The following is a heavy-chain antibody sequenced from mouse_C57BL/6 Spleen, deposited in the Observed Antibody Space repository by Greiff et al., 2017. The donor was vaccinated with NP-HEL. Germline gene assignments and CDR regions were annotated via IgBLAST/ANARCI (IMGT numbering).Heavy chain of an antibody. Sequence: VQLQQPGAELVKPGASVKLSCKASGYTFTSYWMQWVKQRPGQGLEWIGEIDPSDSYTNYNQKFKGKATLTVDTSSSTAYMQLSSLTSEDSAVYYCAKKSPITTVVAADYWGQGTTLTVSS. D-gene: IGHD1-1*01. CDR2: IDPSDSYT. CDR1: GYTFTSYW. J-gene: IGHJ2*01. CDR3: AKKSPITTVVAADY. V-gene: IGHV1-50*01.